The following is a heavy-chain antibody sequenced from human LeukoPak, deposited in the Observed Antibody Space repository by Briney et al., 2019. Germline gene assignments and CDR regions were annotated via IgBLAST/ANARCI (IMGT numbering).Heavy chain of an antibody. CDR1: GFTFSSYW. J-gene: IGHJ5*02. CDR2: IKQDGSEK. D-gene: IGHD5-18*01. V-gene: IGHV3-7*03. CDR3: AREHLVGILGNNWFDP. Sequence: PGGSLRLSCAASGFTFSSYWMSWVRQAPGKGLEWVANIKQDGSEKYYVDSVKGRFTISRDNAKNSLYLQMNSLRAEDTAVYYCAREHLVGILGNNWFDPWGQGTLVTVSS.